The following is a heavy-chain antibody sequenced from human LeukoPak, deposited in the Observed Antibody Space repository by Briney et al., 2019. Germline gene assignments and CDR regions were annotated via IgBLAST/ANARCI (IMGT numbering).Heavy chain of an antibody. D-gene: IGHD2-2*01. CDR2: ISSSDGSTI. V-gene: IGHV3-48*03. CDR1: GFTFSSYE. CDR3: ARDRYAWYY. Sequence: GGSLRLSCAASGFTFSSYEMNWVRQAPGKGLEWLSYISSSDGSTIYYADSVKGRFTISRDNAKNSLYLQMNSLRADDTAVYYCARDRYAWYYWGQGTLVTVSS. J-gene: IGHJ4*02.